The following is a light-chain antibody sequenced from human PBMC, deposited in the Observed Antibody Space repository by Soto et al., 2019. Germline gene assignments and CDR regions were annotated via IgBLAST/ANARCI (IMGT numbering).Light chain of an antibody. CDR1: QSISRSY. J-gene: IGKJ1*01. CDR2: AAS. Sequence: EIVLTQSPGTLSLSPGERATLSCRASQSISRSYLAWYQQKPGQAPRLLIYAASSRATGIPDRFSGSGSGTDFTLTISRLEPEDFAMYYCQQYGSPPRTFGQGTKVEIK. V-gene: IGKV3-20*01. CDR3: QQYGSPPRT.